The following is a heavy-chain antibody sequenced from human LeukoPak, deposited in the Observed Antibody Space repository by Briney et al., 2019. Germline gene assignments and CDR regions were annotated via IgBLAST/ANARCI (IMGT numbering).Heavy chain of an antibody. CDR2: ISTSSTYI. CDR3: ARRLRITMIPGGGGSAFDI. J-gene: IGHJ3*02. Sequence: GGSLRLSCAASGFTFSSYSIHWVRQAPGKGLEWVSSISTSSTYIYYADSVKGRFTISRDNAKNSLYLQMNSLRAEDTAVYYCARRLRITMIPGGGGSAFDIWGQGTMVTVSS. V-gene: IGHV3-21*04. D-gene: IGHD3-22*01. CDR1: GFTFSSYS.